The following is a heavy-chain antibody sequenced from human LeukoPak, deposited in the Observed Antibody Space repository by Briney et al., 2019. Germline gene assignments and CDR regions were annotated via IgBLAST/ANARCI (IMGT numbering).Heavy chain of an antibody. CDR2: IYYSGST. D-gene: IGHD5-24*01. J-gene: IGHJ5*02. CDR3: ARDRREMATAWFDP. CDR1: GGSISSYY. V-gene: IGHV4-59*12. Sequence: SETLSLTCTVSGGSISSYYWSWIRQPPGKGLEWIGYIYYSGSTNYNPSLKSRVTISVDTSKNQFSLKLSSVTAADTAVYYCARDRREMATAWFDPWGQGTLVTVSS.